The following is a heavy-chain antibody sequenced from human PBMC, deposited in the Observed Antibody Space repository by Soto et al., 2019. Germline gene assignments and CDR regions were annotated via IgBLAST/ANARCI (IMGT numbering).Heavy chain of an antibody. CDR1: GGSISNGDYS. D-gene: IGHD3-3*01. Sequence: PSETLSLTCTVTGGSISNGDYSWAWLRQPPGKGLEWIGHIYYSGSTYYNPSRKSRVTISVDRSRNEFSLELTSVTAADTAVYYCASGNLKWLYAFDYWGQGALVTVSS. V-gene: IGHV4-30-4*01. CDR3: ASGNLKWLYAFDY. J-gene: IGHJ4*02. CDR2: IYYSGST.